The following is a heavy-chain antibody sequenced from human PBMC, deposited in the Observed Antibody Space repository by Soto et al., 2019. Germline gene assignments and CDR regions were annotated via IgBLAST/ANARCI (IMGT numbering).Heavy chain of an antibody. CDR3: ARRSGDQQVCDF. CDR1: GFTFEDHG. CDR2: ISWDGGTT. J-gene: IGHJ4*02. D-gene: IGHD3-10*01. Sequence: EVQLVESGGGVARPGGSLRLSCAASGFTFEDHGMCWVRQAPGKGLEWLSDISWDGGTTVYADSVKGRFTVSRNNAKSSLYLQISRLKAGDKAFYHCARRSGDQQVCDFWGQGTLVTVSS. V-gene: IGHV3-20*01.